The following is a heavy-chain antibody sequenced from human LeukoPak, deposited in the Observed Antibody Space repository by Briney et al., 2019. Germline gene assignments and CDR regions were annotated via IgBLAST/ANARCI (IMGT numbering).Heavy chain of an antibody. V-gene: IGHV1-69*05. J-gene: IGHJ6*03. Sequence: SVKLSCNASSGTFSSYAISWVRQAPGQGIEWMGGIIPIFGTANYAQKFQDRVTITTDESTSTAYMELSSLRSEDTAVYYCALFTAAAAGTDYYYMDVWGKGTTVTVSS. D-gene: IGHD6-13*01. CDR1: SGTFSSYA. CDR2: IIPIFGTA. CDR3: ALFTAAAAGTDYYYMDV.